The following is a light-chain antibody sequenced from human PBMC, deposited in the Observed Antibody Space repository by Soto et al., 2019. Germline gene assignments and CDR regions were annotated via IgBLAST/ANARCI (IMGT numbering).Light chain of an antibody. J-gene: IGLJ1*01. CDR1: SSDVGSYNR. CDR2: EVS. Sequence: QSVLTQPPSVSGSPGQSVTISCTGTSSDVGSYNRVSWYQQPPGTAPKLMIYEVSNRPSWVPDRFSGSKSGNTASLTISGLQAEDEADYYCSSYTSSSPYVFGTGTKLTVL. V-gene: IGLV2-18*02. CDR3: SSYTSSSPYV.